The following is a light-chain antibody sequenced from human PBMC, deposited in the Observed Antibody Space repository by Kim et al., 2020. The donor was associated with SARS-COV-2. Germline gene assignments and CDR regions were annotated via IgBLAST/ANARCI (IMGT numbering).Light chain of an antibody. CDR3: QQYASSPLT. Sequence: EIVLTQSPGTLSLSPGERATLSCRASRTISRSNLAWYQQKVGQAPRLLIYGEFSRATGIPDRFSGSGSGTDFTLTISSLEPEDFAVYYCQQYASSPLTFGGGTKVDIK. CDR2: GEF. V-gene: IGKV3-20*01. CDR1: RTISRSN. J-gene: IGKJ4*01.